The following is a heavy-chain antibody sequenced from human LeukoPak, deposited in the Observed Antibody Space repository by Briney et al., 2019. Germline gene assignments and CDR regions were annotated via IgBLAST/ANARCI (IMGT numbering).Heavy chain of an antibody. CDR1: GGTFSSYA. CDR2: IIPIFGTA. V-gene: IGHV1-69*01. D-gene: IGHD2-2*01. Sequence: SVKVSCKASGGTFSSYAISWVRQAPGQGLKWMGGIIPIFGTANYAQKFQGRVTITADESTSTAYMELSSLRSEDTAVYYCARGRPRLYCSSTSCYAGGYYYYYGMDVWGKGTTVTVSS. J-gene: IGHJ6*04. CDR3: ARGRPRLYCSSTSCYAGGYYYYYGMDV.